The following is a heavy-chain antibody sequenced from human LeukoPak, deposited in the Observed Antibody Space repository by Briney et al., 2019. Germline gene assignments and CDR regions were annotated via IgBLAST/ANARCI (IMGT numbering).Heavy chain of an antibody. V-gene: IGHV3-48*04. CDR3: ASYSSGHDAFDI. Sequence: PGGSLRLSCAASGFTFSSYSMNWVRQAPGKGLEWVSYISSSGSTIYYADSVKGRFTISRDNAKNSLYLQMNSLRAEDTAVYYCASYSSGHDAFDIWGQGTMVTVSS. D-gene: IGHD6-19*01. CDR1: GFTFSSYS. CDR2: ISSSGSTI. J-gene: IGHJ3*02.